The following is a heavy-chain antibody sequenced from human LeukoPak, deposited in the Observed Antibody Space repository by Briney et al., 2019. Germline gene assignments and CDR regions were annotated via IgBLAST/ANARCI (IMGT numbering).Heavy chain of an antibody. Sequence: PGGSLRLSCAASGFTFSSYSMNWVRQAPGKGLEWVSSISSSSSYIYYADSVKGRFTISRDNAKNSLYLQMNSLRAEDTAVYFCARHYYCSGGICSFDYWGQGTLVTVSS. CDR2: ISSSSSYI. J-gene: IGHJ4*02. V-gene: IGHV3-21*04. CDR1: GFTFSSYS. D-gene: IGHD2-15*01. CDR3: ARHYYCSGGICSFDY.